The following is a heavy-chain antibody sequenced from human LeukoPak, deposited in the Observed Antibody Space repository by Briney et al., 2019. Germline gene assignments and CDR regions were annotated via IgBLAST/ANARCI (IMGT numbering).Heavy chain of an antibody. Sequence: ASVKVSCKTSGYTFIDYYMHWVRQAPGQGLEWMGRINPNSGGTSYAQKFQGRVTMTRDTSISTAYMELRRLRFDDTAVYYCARDRSSSAWTTFDCWGQGTLVTVSS. CDR3: ARDRSSSAWTTFDC. J-gene: IGHJ4*02. D-gene: IGHD6-19*01. CDR2: INPNSGGT. CDR1: GYTFIDYY. V-gene: IGHV1-2*06.